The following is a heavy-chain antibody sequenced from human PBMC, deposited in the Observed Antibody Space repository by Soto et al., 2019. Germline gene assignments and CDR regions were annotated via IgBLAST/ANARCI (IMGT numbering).Heavy chain of an antibody. CDR2: IGGGGATT. CDR3: VFPSSGKYFFDY. D-gene: IGHD3-22*01. Sequence: PGGSLRLSCAASGFTFRNFAMNWVRQAPGKGLEWVSAIGGGGATTYYADSMKGRFTVSRDNSKNTLYLQLDSPRAEDTAVYYCVFPSSGKYFFDYWGQGALVTVS. V-gene: IGHV3-23*01. CDR1: GFTFRNFA. J-gene: IGHJ4*02.